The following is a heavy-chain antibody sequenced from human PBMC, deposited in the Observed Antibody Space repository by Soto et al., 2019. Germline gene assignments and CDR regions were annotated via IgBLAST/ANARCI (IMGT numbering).Heavy chain of an antibody. V-gene: IGHV3-7*03. D-gene: IGHD5-18*01. CDR3: ARPSDTAMVSTWNY. Sequence: EVQLVESGGGLVQPGGSLRLSCAASGFTFSSYSMSWVRQAPGKGLEWVANINKNGGEKYYVDSVKGRFTISRDNAKNSLYLQMNSLRAEDTAVYYCARPSDTAMVSTWNYWGQGTLVTVSS. CDR2: INKNGGEK. J-gene: IGHJ4*02. CDR1: GFTFSSYS.